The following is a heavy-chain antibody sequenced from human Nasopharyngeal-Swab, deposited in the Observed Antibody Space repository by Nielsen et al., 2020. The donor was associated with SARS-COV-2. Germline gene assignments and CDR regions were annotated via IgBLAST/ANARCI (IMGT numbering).Heavy chain of an antibody. CDR1: GFTFSSYW. V-gene: IGHV3-7*01. CDR2: IKQDGSEK. Sequence: GESLKISCAASGFTFSSYWMSWARQAPGKGLEWVANIKQDGSEKYYVDSVKGRFTISRDNAKNSLYLQMNSLRAEDTAVYYCARVLYYYDSSGYPHRYFDYWGQGTLVTVSS. J-gene: IGHJ4*02. CDR3: ARVLYYYDSSGYPHRYFDY. D-gene: IGHD3-22*01.